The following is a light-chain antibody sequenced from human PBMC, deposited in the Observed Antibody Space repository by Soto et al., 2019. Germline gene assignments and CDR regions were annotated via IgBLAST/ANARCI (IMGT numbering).Light chain of an antibody. CDR2: ATA. CDR3: QQVNSYPLT. V-gene: IGKV1-9*01. J-gene: IGKJ4*01. CDR1: LGISGY. Sequence: LNQSPIALSAKVGDRVTIPCRTSLGISGYLARYQQKPGKAPNLLIYATATLQSGVPSRFSGSGSGTDFTLTISSLQPEDFATYYCQQVNSYPLTFGGGTIVDVK.